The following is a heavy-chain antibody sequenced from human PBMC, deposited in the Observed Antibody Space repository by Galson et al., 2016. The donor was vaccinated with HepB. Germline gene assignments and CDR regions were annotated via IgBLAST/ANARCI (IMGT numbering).Heavy chain of an antibody. V-gene: IGHV3-72*01. CDR3: ARDFYDGSCHYMDY. CDR2: SRDKAHSYTT. J-gene: IGHJ4*02. CDR1: GFTFSDHY. D-gene: IGHD2/OR15-2a*01. Sequence: SLRLSCAASGFTFSDHYIDWVRQAPGKGLEWVGRSRDKAHSYTTGYAASVKGRFAISRDESENSLYLQMNSLKTEDTAVYYCARDFYDGSCHYMDYWGWGTLVTVSS.